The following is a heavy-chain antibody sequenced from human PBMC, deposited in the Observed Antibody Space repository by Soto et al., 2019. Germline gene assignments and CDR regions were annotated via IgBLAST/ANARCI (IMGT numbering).Heavy chain of an antibody. Sequence: GASVKVSCKASGYTFTIYGISWVRQAPGQGLEWMGWISAYNGNTNYAQKLQGRDTMTTDTSTSTAYMELRSLRSDDTAVYYCARHYGDYDEYDFDYWVQGTLVTVSS. D-gene: IGHD4-17*01. V-gene: IGHV1-18*01. J-gene: IGHJ4*02. CDR3: ARHYGDYDEYDFDY. CDR1: GYTFTIYG. CDR2: ISAYNGNT.